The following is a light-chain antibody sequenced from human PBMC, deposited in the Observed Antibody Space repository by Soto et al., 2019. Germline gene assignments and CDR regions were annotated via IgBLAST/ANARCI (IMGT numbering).Light chain of an antibody. Sequence: QSVLTQPLSVSGSPGQSVTISCTGTSSDVGGYNYVSWYQQHPGKAPKLMIYGVSKRPSGVPDRFSGSKSGNTASLTISGLQAEDEADYYCRSYAGSYTFVFGGGTKVTVL. CDR3: RSYAGSYTFV. CDR1: SSDVGGYNY. J-gene: IGLJ2*01. V-gene: IGLV2-11*01. CDR2: GVS.